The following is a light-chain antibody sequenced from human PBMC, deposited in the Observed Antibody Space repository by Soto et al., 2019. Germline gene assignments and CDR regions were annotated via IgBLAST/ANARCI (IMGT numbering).Light chain of an antibody. CDR1: SSDVGGYNY. V-gene: IGLV2-8*01. J-gene: IGLJ2*01. Sequence: QSALTQPPSASGSPGQSVTISCTGTSSDVGGYNYVSWYQHHPGKAPKLMIYEVTKRPSGVPDRFSGSKSGNTASLTVSGLQAEDEDDYYCSSYAGSNNFVLFGGGTKLTVL. CDR3: SSYAGSNNFVL. CDR2: EVT.